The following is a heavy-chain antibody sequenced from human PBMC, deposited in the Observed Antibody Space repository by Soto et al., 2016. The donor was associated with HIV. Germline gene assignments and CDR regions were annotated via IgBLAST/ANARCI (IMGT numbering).Heavy chain of an antibody. V-gene: IGHV3-23*01. CDR1: GFTFNTYA. CDR2: ITGTGSST. J-gene: IGHJ5*01. Sequence: EVRLLESGGGLVQPGGSLRLSCAASGFTFNTYAMTWVRQGPGKGLEWISTITGTGSSTYYANSVKGRFTISRDNSENTVYLQMNSLRADDTAVYFCAKALLRLGELLWVPLDSWGQGTLVLVSS. D-gene: IGHD3-10*01. CDR3: AKALLRLGELLWVPLDS.